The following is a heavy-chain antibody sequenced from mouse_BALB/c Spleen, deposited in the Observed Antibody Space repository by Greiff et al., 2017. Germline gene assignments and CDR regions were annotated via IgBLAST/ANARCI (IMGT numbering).Heavy chain of an antibody. CDR1: GYTFTDYN. J-gene: IGHJ3*01. Sequence: EVQLVESGPELVKPGASVKISCKASGYTFTDYNMHWVKQSHGKSLEWIGYIYPYNGGTGYNQKFKSKATLTVDNSSSTAYMELRSLTSEDSAVYYCARSEDDGYYGAYWGQGTLVTVSA. D-gene: IGHD2-3*01. CDR2: IYPYNGGT. CDR3: ARSEDDGYYGAY. V-gene: IGHV1S29*02.